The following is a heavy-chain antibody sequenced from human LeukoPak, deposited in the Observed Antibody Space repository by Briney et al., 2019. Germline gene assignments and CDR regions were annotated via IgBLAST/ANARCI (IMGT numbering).Heavy chain of an antibody. CDR1: GGSISSSSYY. Sequence: SETLSLTCTVSGGSISSSSYYWGWIRQPPGKGLEWIGSIYYSGSTYYNPSLKSRVTISVDTSKNQFSLKLSSVTAADTAVYYCARHPGSGLSSSGWYWGQGTLVTVSS. D-gene: IGHD6-19*01. CDR3: ARHPGSGLSSSGWY. J-gene: IGHJ4*02. CDR2: IYYSGST. V-gene: IGHV4-39*01.